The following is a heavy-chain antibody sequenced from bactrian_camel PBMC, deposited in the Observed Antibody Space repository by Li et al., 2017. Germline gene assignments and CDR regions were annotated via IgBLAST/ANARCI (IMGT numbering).Heavy chain of an antibody. CDR1: GYRYASYC. V-gene: IGHV3S67*01. Sequence: VQLVESGGGSVQAGGSLSLSCTASGYRYASYCMGWFRQAPGKEREGVATFDSDGTTSYADSVKGRFTISRDNAKNTLYLQMSSLEPEDTGTYICAARADGCATWSTLRTDVYSYWGQGTQVTVS. J-gene: IGHJ4*01. D-gene: IGHD8*01. CDR2: FDSDGTT. CDR3: AARADGCATWSTLRTDVYSY.